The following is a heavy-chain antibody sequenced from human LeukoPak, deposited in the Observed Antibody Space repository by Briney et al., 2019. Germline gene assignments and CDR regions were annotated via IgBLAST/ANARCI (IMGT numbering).Heavy chain of an antibody. Sequence: SETLSLTCTVSGGSIGSFYWTWIRQTPRKGLEWIGSVYYTGSTNYNPSLKSRVTISVDTSKNQFSLKLSSVTAADTAVYYCAREPTLGITGLDPWGQGTLVTVSS. V-gene: IGHV4-59*12. CDR3: AREPTLGITGLDP. CDR1: GGSIGSFY. CDR2: VYYTGST. J-gene: IGHJ5*02. D-gene: IGHD1-20*01.